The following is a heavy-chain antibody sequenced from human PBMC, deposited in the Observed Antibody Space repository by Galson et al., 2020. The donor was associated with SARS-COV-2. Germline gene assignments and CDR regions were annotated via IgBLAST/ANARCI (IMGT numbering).Heavy chain of an antibody. CDR3: AREGLSSSWDGVDY. D-gene: IGHD6-13*01. CDR1: GFTFSSYA. CDR2: ISYDGSNK. Sequence: GGSLRLSCAASGFTFSSYAMHWVRQAPGKGLEWVAVISYDGSNKYYADSVKGRFTISRDNSKNTLYLQMNSLRAEDTAVYYCAREGLSSSWDGVDYWGQGTLVTFAS. J-gene: IGHJ4*02. V-gene: IGHV3-30*04.